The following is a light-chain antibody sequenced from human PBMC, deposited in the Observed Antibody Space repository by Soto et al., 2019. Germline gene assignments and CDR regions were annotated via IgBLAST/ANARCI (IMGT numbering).Light chain of an antibody. CDR1: QDISNH. J-gene: IGKJ4*01. Sequence: DIQMTQSPSSLSASVGDRVTITCQATQDISNHLNWYQQKPGKPPKVLIYDASNLEIGVPSRFSGSGSGTDFTFTIRSLQPEDIATYYSQQFNNVPLTFGGGTKVDIK. CDR3: QQFNNVPLT. V-gene: IGKV1-33*01. CDR2: DAS.